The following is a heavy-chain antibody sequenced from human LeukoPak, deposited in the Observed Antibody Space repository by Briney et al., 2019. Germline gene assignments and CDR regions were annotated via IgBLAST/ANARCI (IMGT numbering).Heavy chain of an antibody. V-gene: IGHV1-2*02. CDR2: IIPNSGGT. CDR1: EYNFIAYY. CDR3: ARRYDPHAFDI. Sequence: ASVKVSCKASEYNFIAYYLHWVRQAPGQGLEWMGWIIPNSGGTNYAQKFQGRVTMTRDRSISTAYLELNRLRSDDTAIYYCARRYDPHAFDIWGQGTMVTVSS. D-gene: IGHD5-24*01. J-gene: IGHJ3*02.